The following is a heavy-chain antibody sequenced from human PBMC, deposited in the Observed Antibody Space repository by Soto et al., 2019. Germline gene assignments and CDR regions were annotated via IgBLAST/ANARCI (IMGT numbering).Heavy chain of an antibody. Sequence: EVQLVESGGGLVKPGGSLRVSCAASGFTFSNYTINWVRQAPGKGLEWVSAISSSSLYIYYADSVKGRFTISRDNAKNSRYLQMNSLGDEDTAVYYCARANYDFWSGYSTYFGMDVWGQGTTVTVSS. D-gene: IGHD3-3*01. CDR3: ARANYDFWSGYSTYFGMDV. V-gene: IGHV3-21*01. CDR1: GFTFSNYT. J-gene: IGHJ6*02. CDR2: ISSSSLYI.